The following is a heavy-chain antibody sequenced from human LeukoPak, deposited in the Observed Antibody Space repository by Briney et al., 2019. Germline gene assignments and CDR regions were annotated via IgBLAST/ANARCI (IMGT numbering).Heavy chain of an antibody. J-gene: IGHJ4*02. V-gene: IGHV4-39*01. D-gene: IGHD2-21*01. CDR2: IYYSGST. Sequence: SETLSLTCTVSGGSISSSSYYWGWIRQPPGKGLEWIGSIYYSGSTYYNPSLKSRVTISVDTSKNQFSLKLSSVTAADTAVYYCASLRQDQAYCGGDCYTIFDYWGQGTLVTVSS. CDR3: ASLRQDQAYCGGDCYTIFDY. CDR1: GGSISSSSYY.